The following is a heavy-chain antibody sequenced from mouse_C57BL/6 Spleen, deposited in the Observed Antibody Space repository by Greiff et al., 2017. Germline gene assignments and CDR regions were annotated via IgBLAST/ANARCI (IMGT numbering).Heavy chain of an antibody. CDR1: GFTFSDYY. J-gene: IGHJ2*01. Sequence: EVMLVESEGGLVQPGSSMKLSCTASGFTFSDYYMAWVRQVPEKGLEWVANINYDGSSTYYLDSLKSRFIISRDNAKNILYLQMSSLKSEDTATYYCARGGSSGPFDYWGQGTTLTVSS. V-gene: IGHV5-16*01. CDR3: ARGGSSGPFDY. D-gene: IGHD3-2*02. CDR2: INYDGSST.